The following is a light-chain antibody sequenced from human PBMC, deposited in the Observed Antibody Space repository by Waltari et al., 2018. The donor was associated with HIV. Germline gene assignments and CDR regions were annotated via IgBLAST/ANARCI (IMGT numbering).Light chain of an antibody. CDR2: EAT. J-gene: IGLJ6*01. CDR3: TSYVSSASPV. CDR1: DVYGHEY. V-gene: IGLV2-14*01. Sequence: QSALTQPASVSGSPGQSITISCDVYGHEYVSWYQHHPGKAPTVIIYEATNRPSGLSNRFSGSKSGNMATLTISRLQPEDEAVYFCTSYVSSASPVFGRGTKVTVL.